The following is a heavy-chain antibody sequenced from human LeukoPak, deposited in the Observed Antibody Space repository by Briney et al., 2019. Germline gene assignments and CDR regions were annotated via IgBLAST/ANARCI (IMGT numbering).Heavy chain of an antibody. Sequence: YPSETLSLTCTVSGGSISSSSYYWGWIRQPPGKGLEWIGYIYYSGSTYYNPSLKSRVTISVDTSKNQFSLKLSSVTAADTAVYYCARGERGSFDYWGQGTLVTVSS. J-gene: IGHJ4*02. CDR2: IYYSGST. D-gene: IGHD3-16*01. CDR3: ARGERGSFDY. CDR1: GGSISSSSYY. V-gene: IGHV4-31*03.